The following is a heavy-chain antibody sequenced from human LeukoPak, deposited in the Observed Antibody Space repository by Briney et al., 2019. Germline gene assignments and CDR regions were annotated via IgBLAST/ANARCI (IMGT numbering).Heavy chain of an antibody. Sequence: GGSLRLSCAASGFTFSNYVTSWVRQAPGKGLEWVSVISGSDGNTDYADSVKGRFTISRDDSKNTLYLQMNSLRAEDTAVYYCAKDGSYYNFDSWGQGTLVTVSS. V-gene: IGHV3-23*01. CDR3: AKDGSYYNFDS. J-gene: IGHJ4*02. CDR1: GFTFSNYV. D-gene: IGHD1-26*01. CDR2: ISGSDGNT.